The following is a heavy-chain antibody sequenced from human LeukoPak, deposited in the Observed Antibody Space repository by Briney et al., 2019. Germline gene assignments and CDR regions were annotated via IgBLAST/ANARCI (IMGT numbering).Heavy chain of an antibody. D-gene: IGHD2-21*02. CDR2: INPNSGGT. Sequence: ASVKVSCKASGYTFTGYYMHWVRQAPGQGLEWMGWINPNSGGTNYAQKFQGRVTMTRDTSISTAYMELSRLRSDDTAVYYCAVNLPNGGGDSYLLDAFDIWAKGTRVTVS. CDR1: GYTFTGYY. V-gene: IGHV1-2*02. CDR3: AVNLPNGGGDSYLLDAFDI. J-gene: IGHJ3*02.